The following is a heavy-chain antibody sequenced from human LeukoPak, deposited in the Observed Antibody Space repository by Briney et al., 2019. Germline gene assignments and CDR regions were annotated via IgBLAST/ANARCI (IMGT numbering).Heavy chain of an antibody. CDR1: GFTFSSYS. V-gene: IGHV3-21*01. J-gene: IGHJ4*02. CDR3: ASYGDYVLRYFDY. Sequence: GGSLRLSCAASGFTFSSYSMNWVRQAPGKGLEWVSSISSSSSYIYYADSVKGRFTISRDNAKNSLYLQMNSLRAEDTAVYYCASYGDYVLRYFDYWGQGTLVTVSS. D-gene: IGHD4-17*01. CDR2: ISSSSSYI.